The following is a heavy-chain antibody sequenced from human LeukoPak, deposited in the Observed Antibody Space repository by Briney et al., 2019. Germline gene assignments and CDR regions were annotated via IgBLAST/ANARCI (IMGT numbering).Heavy chain of an antibody. Sequence: GRSLRLSCASSGFTFSNYAIHWVRQAPGKGLEWVAVISYDGSNKYYADSVKGRFTISRDNSKNTLYLQMNSLRPEDTAVYYCARSQLGIAAAGAPFDYWGQGTLVTVSS. V-gene: IGHV3-30*04. CDR2: ISYDGSNK. CDR3: ARSQLGIAAAGAPFDY. J-gene: IGHJ4*02. D-gene: IGHD6-13*01. CDR1: GFTFSNYA.